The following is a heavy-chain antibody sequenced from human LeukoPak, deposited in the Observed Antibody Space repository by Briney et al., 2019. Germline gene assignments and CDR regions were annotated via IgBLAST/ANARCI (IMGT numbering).Heavy chain of an antibody. Sequence: GGSLRLSCAASGFTFSSYSMNWVRQAPGKGPEWVSYISSSSSTIYYADSVKGRFTISRDNAKNSLYLQMNSLRAEDTAVYYCARDPGGDSGSYFNYWGQGTLVTVSS. V-gene: IGHV3-48*01. CDR1: GFTFSSYS. D-gene: IGHD1-26*01. CDR2: ISSSSSTI. J-gene: IGHJ4*02. CDR3: ARDPGGDSGSYFNY.